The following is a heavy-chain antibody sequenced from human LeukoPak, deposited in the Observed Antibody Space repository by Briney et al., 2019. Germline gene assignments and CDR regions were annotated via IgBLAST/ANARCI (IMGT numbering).Heavy chain of an antibody. D-gene: IGHD3-10*01. Sequence: GGSLRLSCAASGFTFSSYSMNWVRQAPGKGLEWVSSISSSSSYIYYADSVKGRFTISRDNAKNSLYLQMNSLGAEDTAVYYCARDPIKRGYYFDYWGQGTLVTVSS. J-gene: IGHJ4*02. CDR1: GFTFSSYS. CDR3: ARDPIKRGYYFDY. CDR2: ISSSSSYI. V-gene: IGHV3-21*01.